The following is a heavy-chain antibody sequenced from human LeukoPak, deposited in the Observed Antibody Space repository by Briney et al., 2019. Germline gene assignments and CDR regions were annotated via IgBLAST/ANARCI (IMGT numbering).Heavy chain of an antibody. CDR1: GYTLTELS. D-gene: IGHD5-18*01. J-gene: IGHJ4*02. CDR3: AAVPIQKPNYFDY. CDR2: LDPEDDEI. Sequence: GASVKVSCKVSGYTLTELSMHWVRQAPGKGLEWMGGLDPEDDEIIYAQKFQGRVTMTEDTSTDTAYMELNSLMSEDTAVYYCAAVPIQKPNYFDYWGQGTLVTVSS. V-gene: IGHV1-24*01.